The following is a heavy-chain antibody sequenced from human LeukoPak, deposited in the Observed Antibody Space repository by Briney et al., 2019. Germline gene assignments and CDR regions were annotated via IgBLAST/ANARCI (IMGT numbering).Heavy chain of an antibody. Sequence: GGSLRLSCVASGFTFSAYSMPCVRQAPGKGLDWVSSISVSGGGTYYADSVRGRFTISRGNSKNTLYLHMNSLRAEDTAVYYCVKDWRDESNCGGDCLQYWGQGTLVTVSS. D-gene: IGHD2-21*02. CDR3: VKDWRDESNCGGDCLQY. CDR1: GFTFSAYS. J-gene: IGHJ4*02. V-gene: IGHV3-23*01. CDR2: ISVSGGGT.